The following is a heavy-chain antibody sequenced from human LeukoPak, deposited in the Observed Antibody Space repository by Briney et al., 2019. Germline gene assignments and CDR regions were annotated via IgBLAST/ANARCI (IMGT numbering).Heavy chain of an antibody. CDR1: GYTFTGYY. CDR2: INPNSGGT. V-gene: IGHV1-2*02. Sequence: SVKVSCKASGYTFTGYYMHWVRQAPGQGLEWMGWINPNSGGTNYAQKFQGRVTMTRDTSISTAYMELSRLRSDDTAVYYCARSEYYYDSSGNTGTDYWGQGTLLTVSS. CDR3: ARSEYYYDSSGNTGTDY. J-gene: IGHJ4*02. D-gene: IGHD3-22*01.